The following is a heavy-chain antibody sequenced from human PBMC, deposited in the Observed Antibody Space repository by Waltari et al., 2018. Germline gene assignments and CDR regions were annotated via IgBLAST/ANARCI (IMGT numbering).Heavy chain of an antibody. CDR1: GFTFNTYA. D-gene: IGHD3-10*01. CDR3: AKLWDYGTTWAGAFDC. Sequence: EVQLLESGRGLVQPGGSLRLSCAASGFTFNTYAMSWVRQAPGKVLGWVSGINGRNVGTSYGDSVKGRFTISSDNSRNTLYLQMNSLRAEDTAVYYCAKLWDYGTTWAGAFDCWGQGTLVTVSS. J-gene: IGHJ4*02. CDR2: INGRNVGT. V-gene: IGHV3-23*01.